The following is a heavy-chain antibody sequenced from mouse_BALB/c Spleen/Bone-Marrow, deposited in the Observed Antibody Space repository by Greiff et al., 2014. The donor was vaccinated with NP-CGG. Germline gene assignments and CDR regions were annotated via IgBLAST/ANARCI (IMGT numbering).Heavy chain of an antibody. J-gene: IGHJ1*01. CDR1: GYTFTNYW. V-gene: IGHV1S41*01. CDR3: SREGYGYDGWYFDV. Sequence: DLVKPGASVKLSCKASGYTFTNYWINWIKQRPGQGLEWIGRIAPGSGSTYYNEMFKGKTTLTVYTSSSTAYIQLSSLSSEDSDVYFCSREGYGYDGWYFDVWGAGTTVTVSS. CDR2: IAPGSGST. D-gene: IGHD2-2*01.